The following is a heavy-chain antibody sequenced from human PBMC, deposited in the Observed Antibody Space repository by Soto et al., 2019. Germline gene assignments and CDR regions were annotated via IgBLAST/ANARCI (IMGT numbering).Heavy chain of an antibody. D-gene: IGHD3-10*01. CDR1: GFSVSTAGVG. CDR2: IFCDDDK. V-gene: IGHV2-5*02. J-gene: IGHJ4*02. CDR3: AHRRWGSGSKDYFDY. Sequence: QITLKESGPTLVKPTQTLTLTCTFSGFSVSTAGVGVGWIRQPPGKALEWLALIFCDDDKRYSPSLKSRLSTTKDTSKDQVVLTMTNTDPVDTATSYGAHRRWGSGSKDYFDYWGQGTLVTVSS.